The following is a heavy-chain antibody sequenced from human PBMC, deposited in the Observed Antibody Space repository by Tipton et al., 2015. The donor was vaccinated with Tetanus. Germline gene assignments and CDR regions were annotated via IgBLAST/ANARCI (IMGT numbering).Heavy chain of an antibody. CDR3: ARVLRYSTRGGWDDAFDI. D-gene: IGHD2-8*02. CDR2: VSYSGRT. CDR1: GGSVRSGDYS. V-gene: IGHV4-61*08. J-gene: IGHJ3*02. Sequence: TLSLTCTVSGGSVRSGDYSWNWIRQPPGKGLEWLAYVSYSGRTNSNYSLKSRITISQDTSKNQFSLELSSVTVADTAVYFCARVLRYSTRGGWDDAFDIWGQGTMVTVSS.